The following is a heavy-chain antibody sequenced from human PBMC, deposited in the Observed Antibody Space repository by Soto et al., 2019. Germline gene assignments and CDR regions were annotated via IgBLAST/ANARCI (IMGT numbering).Heavy chain of an antibody. CDR1: GYSFAGYW. CDR2: IDPSDSQT. V-gene: IGHV5-10-1*04. J-gene: IGHJ3*02. Sequence: GESLKISCKGSGYSFAGYWITWVRQKPGKGLEWMGRIDPSDSQTYYSPSFQGQVTISADKSISTAYLQWSSLKASDTAMYYCARPEGYYYDSSVGAFDIWGQGTMVTVSS. CDR3: ARPEGYYYDSSVGAFDI. D-gene: IGHD3-22*01.